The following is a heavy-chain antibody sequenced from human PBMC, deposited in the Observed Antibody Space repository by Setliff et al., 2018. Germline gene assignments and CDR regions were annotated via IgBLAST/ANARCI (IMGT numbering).Heavy chain of an antibody. V-gene: IGHV4-39*07. CDR1: GGSISDSHYY. Sequence: PSETLSLTCTVSGGSISDSHYYWGWFRQPPGMRPEWIGTVYYSGSTYYNPSLKRRVTISVDTSKNQFSLKLSSVTAADTAVYYCARVARVVLSRNAFDIWGQGTMVTVSS. J-gene: IGHJ3*02. CDR2: VYYSGST. CDR3: ARVARVVLSRNAFDI. D-gene: IGHD2-2*01.